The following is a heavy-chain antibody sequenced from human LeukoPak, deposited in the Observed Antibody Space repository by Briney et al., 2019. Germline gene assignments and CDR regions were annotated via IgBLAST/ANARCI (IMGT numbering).Heavy chain of an antibody. CDR1: GGSISSYY. CDR3: ARARDYSNSLDY. V-gene: IGHV4-59*01. D-gene: IGHD4-11*01. J-gene: IGHJ4*02. Sequence: SETLSLTCTVSGGSISSYYWSWIRQPPGKGLEWIGYIYYSGSTNYNPSLKSRVTISVDTSKNQFSLKLSSVTAADTAVYYCARARDYSNSLDYWGQGTLVTVSS. CDR2: IYYSGST.